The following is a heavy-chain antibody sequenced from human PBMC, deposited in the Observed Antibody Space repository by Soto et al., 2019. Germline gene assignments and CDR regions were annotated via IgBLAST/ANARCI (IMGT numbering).Heavy chain of an antibody. D-gene: IGHD2-21*01. Sequence: EGHLLESGGGLVQPGGSLRLSCTASGFTFSNSAMIWVRQAPGQGLEWVASISENGGSRGGTYYADSVKGRFTISTNNSKSTLYLQVDSLTGADTAVYYCASAKAVVVAALGIWGQGTMVTVSS. CDR1: GFTFSNSA. V-gene: IGHV3-23*01. J-gene: IGHJ3*02. CDR2: ISENGGSRGGT. CDR3: ASAKAVVVAALGI.